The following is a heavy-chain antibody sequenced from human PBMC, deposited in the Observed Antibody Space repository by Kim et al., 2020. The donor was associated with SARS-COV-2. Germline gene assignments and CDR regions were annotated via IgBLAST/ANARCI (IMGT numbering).Heavy chain of an antibody. V-gene: IGHV3-53*01. J-gene: IGHJ4*02. D-gene: IGHD3-10*01. CDR3: ASEPRAQGVTGFDY. CDR2: IYSGGST. Sequence: GGSLRLSCAASGFTVSSNYMSWVRQAPGKGLEWVSVIYSGGSTYYADSVKGRFTISRDNSKNTLYLQMNSLRAEDTAVYYCASEPRAQGVTGFDYWGQGTLVTVSS. CDR1: GFTVSSNY.